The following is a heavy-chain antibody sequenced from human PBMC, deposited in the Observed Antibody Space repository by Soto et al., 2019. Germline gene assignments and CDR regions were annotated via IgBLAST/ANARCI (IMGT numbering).Heavy chain of an antibody. CDR2: ISGYNGDA. D-gene: IGHD2-21*01. Sequence: ASVKVSCKASGYTFTRYGISWVRQAPGQGLEWMGWISGYNGDANYAQRFQGRVSMTIDTSTTTAYMELRTLTPDDTAVYYCAKNGQPPYYYYGLDVWGQGNTVTVSS. CDR1: GYTFTRYG. CDR3: AKNGQPPYYYYGLDV. J-gene: IGHJ6*02. V-gene: IGHV1-18*01.